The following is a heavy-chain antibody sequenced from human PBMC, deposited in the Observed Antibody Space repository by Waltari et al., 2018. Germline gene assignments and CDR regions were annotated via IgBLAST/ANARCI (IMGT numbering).Heavy chain of an antibody. V-gene: IGHV3-7*01. J-gene: IGHJ4*02. CDR1: GFTFSRYW. Sequence: EVQLVESGGGLVQPGGSLRLSWAASGFTFSRYWMTWVPQAPGKGVEWVANIKQDGREKYYGDSGKGRFTISRDNAKNSLYLQMNSLRAEDTAVYYCAREGSSFDYWGQGTLVTVSS. CDR3: AREGSSFDY. D-gene: IGHD6-6*01. CDR2: IKQDGREK.